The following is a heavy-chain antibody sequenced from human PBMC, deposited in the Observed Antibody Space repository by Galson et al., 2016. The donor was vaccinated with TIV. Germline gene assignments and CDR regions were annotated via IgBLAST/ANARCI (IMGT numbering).Heavy chain of an antibody. J-gene: IGHJ6*02. CDR1: GGTFSSYV. V-gene: IGHV1-69*01. D-gene: IGHD5-18*01. CDR3: AKDRNTAFDTHYSYYGLDV. CDR2: IIPMFGTA. Sequence: CKASGGTFSSYVIKWVRQAPGQGLEWMGEIIPMFGTANYAQKFQGRVTITADESASTAYMELSSLRSEDTAVYYCAKDRNTAFDTHYSYYGLDVWGQGTTVIVSS.